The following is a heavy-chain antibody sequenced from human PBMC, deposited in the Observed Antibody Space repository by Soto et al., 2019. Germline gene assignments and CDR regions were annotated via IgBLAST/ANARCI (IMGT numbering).Heavy chain of an antibody. CDR2: ISGSGGST. V-gene: IGHV3-23*01. CDR3: AKAIRGIAAAGTGVFDY. D-gene: IGHD6-13*01. Sequence: GGSLRLSCAASGFTFISYAMSWVLQAPWKGLEWVSAISGSGGSTYYADSVKGRFTISRDNSKNTLYLQMNSLRAEDTAVYYCAKAIRGIAAAGTGVFDYWGQGTLVTVSS. J-gene: IGHJ4*02. CDR1: GFTFISYA.